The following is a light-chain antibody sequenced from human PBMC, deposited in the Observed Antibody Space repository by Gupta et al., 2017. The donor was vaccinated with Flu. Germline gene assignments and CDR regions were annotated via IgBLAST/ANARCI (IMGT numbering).Light chain of an antibody. V-gene: IGLV3-21*02. CDR1: NIGSET. J-gene: IGLJ3*02. CDR3: QVWDTNTEHWL. CDR2: DED. Sequence: SLVLTQPPSVSVAPGQTATIACGGDNIGSETVHWYQQKPGQAPVLILYDEDFRPSGSTERVFCYNAGNKAALIISSGEAGEEADDYWQVWDTNTEHWLFGGGTMLTVV.